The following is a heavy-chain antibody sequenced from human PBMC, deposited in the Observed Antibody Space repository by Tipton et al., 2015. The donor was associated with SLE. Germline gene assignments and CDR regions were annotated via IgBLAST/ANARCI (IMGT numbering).Heavy chain of an antibody. J-gene: IGHJ4*02. CDR3: ARGNLGSWSY. V-gene: IGHV4-34*01. Sequence: LRLSCAVYGGSFSGYYWSWIRQPPGKGLEWIGEINHSGSTNYNPSLKSRVTISVDTSKNQFSLKLSSVTAADTAVYYCARGNLGSWSYWGQGTLVTVSS. CDR2: INHSGST. CDR1: GGSFSGYY. D-gene: IGHD6-13*01.